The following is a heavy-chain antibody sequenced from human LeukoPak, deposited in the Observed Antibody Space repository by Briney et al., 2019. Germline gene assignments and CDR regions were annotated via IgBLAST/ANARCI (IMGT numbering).Heavy chain of an antibody. V-gene: IGHV4-59*01. CDR1: GGSICSYY. CDR3: ARTAYYDFWSGWGAFDI. Sequence: SETLSLTCTVSGGSICSYYCSWIRQPPGRGLEWIGYIYYIGSTNYNPSLKSRVTISVDTSKNQFSLKLSSVTAADTAVYYCARTAYYDFWSGWGAFDIWGQGTMVTVSS. CDR2: IYYIGST. J-gene: IGHJ3*02. D-gene: IGHD3-3*01.